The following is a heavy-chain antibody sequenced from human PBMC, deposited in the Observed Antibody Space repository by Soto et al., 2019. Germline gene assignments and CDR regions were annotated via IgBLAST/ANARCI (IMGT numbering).Heavy chain of an antibody. CDR2: INQSGST. CDR1: GGSFSGYY. CDR3: ARGRGLGGLKRYCSGKHAALDI. Sequence: SETLSLTCAVYGGSFSGYYWSWIRQTPGKGLARIGEINQSGSTNDNPSLKSRVTISVDTSKNQFSMKRISVTAADTAVYYCARGRGLGGLKRYCSGKHAALDIWGQGTMVTVSS. D-gene: IGHD3-10*01. J-gene: IGHJ3*02. V-gene: IGHV4-34*01.